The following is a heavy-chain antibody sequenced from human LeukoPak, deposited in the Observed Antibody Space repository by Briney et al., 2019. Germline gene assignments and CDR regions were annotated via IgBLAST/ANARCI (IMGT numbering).Heavy chain of an antibody. CDR2: FDPEDGET. Sequence: ASVKVSFKVSGYTLTELSMHWVRQAPGKGLEWMGGFDPEDGETIYAQKFQGRVTMTEDTSTDTAYMELSSLRSEDTAVYYCATMRLYNWNGWFDYWGQGTLVTVSS. J-gene: IGHJ4*02. CDR3: ATMRLYNWNGWFDY. CDR1: GYTLTELS. V-gene: IGHV1-24*01. D-gene: IGHD1-1*01.